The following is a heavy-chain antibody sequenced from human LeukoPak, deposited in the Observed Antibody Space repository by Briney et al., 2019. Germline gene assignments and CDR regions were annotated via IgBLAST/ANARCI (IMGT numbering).Heavy chain of an antibody. CDR3: ARAGLYGDYYPFDY. J-gene: IGHJ4*02. CDR1: GGSVSSGSYY. V-gene: IGHV4-61*01. Sequence: PSETLSLTCTVSGGSVSSGSYYWSWIRQPPGKGLEWIGYIYYSGSTNYNPSLKSRVTISVDTSKNQFSLKLSSVTAADTAVYYCARAGLYGDYYPFDYWGQGTLVTVSS. D-gene: IGHD4-17*01. CDR2: IYYSGST.